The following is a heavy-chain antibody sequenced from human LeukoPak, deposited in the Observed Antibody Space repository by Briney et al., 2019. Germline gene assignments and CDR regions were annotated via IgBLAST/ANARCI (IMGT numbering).Heavy chain of an antibody. J-gene: IGHJ3*02. CDR1: GFTFSSYA. D-gene: IGHD6-13*01. CDR3: AKDMQPVGPYGCDI. V-gene: IGHV3-23*03. CDR2: IYGGGVST. Sequence: GGSLRLSCMASGFTFSSYAMTWVRQAPGKGLEWVSVIYGGGVSTYYADSVKGRFTISRDNSRNTLYLQINSLRAEDTAVYYCAKDMQPVGPYGCDIWGQGTMVTVSS.